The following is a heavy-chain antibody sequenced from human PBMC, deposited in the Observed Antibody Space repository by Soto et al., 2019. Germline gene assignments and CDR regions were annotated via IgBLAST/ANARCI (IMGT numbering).Heavy chain of an antibody. CDR2: ISAYNGNT. CDR3: ARLGIAVAGTTYYYYGMDV. D-gene: IGHD6-19*01. Sequence: QVQLVQSGAEVKKPGASVKVSCKASGYTFTSYGISWVRQAPGQGLEWMGWISAYNGNTNYAQKXXGRVTMTTDTXXSXAXXELRSLRSDDTAVYYCARLGIAVAGTTYYYYGMDVWGQGTTVTVSS. J-gene: IGHJ6*02. CDR1: GYTFTSYG. V-gene: IGHV1-18*01.